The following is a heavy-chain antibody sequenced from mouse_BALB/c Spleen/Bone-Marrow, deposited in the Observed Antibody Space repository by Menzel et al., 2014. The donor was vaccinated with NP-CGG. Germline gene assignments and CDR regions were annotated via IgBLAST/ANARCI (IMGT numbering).Heavy chain of an antibody. CDR1: GYTFTTYT. CDR3: TRITTVVRFLDA. D-gene: IGHD1-1*01. J-gene: IGHJ1*03. CDR2: INPSSGYA. V-gene: IGHV1-4*01. Sequence: VQLQQSGAELARPGASVKMSCKASGYTFTTYTIHWVNQRPGQGLEWIGYINPSSGYANYNQNFKDKATLTADKTSSTAYMQLSRLTSEDTAVYYCTRITTVVRFLDAWGTETTVTVS.